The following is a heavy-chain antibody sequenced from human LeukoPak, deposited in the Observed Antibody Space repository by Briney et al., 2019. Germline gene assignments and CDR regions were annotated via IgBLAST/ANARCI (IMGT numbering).Heavy chain of an antibody. J-gene: IGHJ4*02. V-gene: IGHV1-18*01. D-gene: IGHD3-22*01. CDR1: GYTFTSYG. CDR2: ISAYNGNT. Sequence: ASVKVSCKASGYTFTSYGISWVRQAPGQGLEWMGWISAYNGNTNYAQKLQGRVTMTTDTSTSTAYMELRSLRSDDTAVYYCARNYYDSSGYHLPDFDYWGQGTLVTVSS. CDR3: ARNYYDSSGYHLPDFDY.